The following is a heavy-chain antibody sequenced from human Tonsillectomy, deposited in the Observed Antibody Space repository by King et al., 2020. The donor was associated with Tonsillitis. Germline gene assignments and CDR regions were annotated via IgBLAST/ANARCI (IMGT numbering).Heavy chain of an antibody. J-gene: IGHJ5*02. D-gene: IGHD3-10*01. CDR3: AKKSQGPGYYGSGSYSDGPKNWFDP. V-gene: IGHV3-23*04. CDR1: GFTFSSYA. Sequence: VQLVESGGGLVQPGGSLRLSCAASGFTFSSYAMSWVRQAPGKGLEWVSAISGSGGSTYYADSVKGRFTISRDNSKNTLYLQMNSLRAEDTAVYYCAKKSQGPGYYGSGSYSDGPKNWFDPWGQGTLVTVSS. CDR2: ISGSGGST.